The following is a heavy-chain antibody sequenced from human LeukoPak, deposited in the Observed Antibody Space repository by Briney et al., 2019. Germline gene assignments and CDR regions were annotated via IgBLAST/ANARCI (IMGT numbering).Heavy chain of an antibody. J-gene: IGHJ2*01. CDR3: ARKAGADWYFDL. Sequence: SETLSLTCTVSGGSISNYYWSWFRQPPGKGLEWMGYIYSSGNTNYNPSLNSRVTISADTPKNQFSLKLSSVTAADTAVYYCARKAGADWYFDLWGRGTLVTVSS. V-gene: IGHV4-59*08. CDR2: IYSSGNT. CDR1: GGSISNYY. D-gene: IGHD6-13*01.